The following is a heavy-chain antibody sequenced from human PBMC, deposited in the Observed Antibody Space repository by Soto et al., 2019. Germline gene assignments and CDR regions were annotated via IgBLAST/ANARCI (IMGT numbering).Heavy chain of an antibody. CDR3: AILYRGRLGY. V-gene: IGHV4-39*01. D-gene: IGHD2-8*01. CDR1: GGSISSSSYY. J-gene: IGHJ4*02. Sequence: SETLSLTCTVSGGSISSSSYYWGWIRQPPGKGLEWIGSIYYSGSTYYNPSLKSRVTISVDTSKNQFSLKLSSVTAADTAVYYCAILYRGRLGYWGQGTLVTVSS. CDR2: IYYSGST.